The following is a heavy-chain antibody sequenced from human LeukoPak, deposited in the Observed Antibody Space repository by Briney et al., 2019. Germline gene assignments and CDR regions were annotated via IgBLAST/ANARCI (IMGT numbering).Heavy chain of an antibody. Sequence: VQPGGSLILSSAATGFTFSTQWMYWVRQAPGRELVWVSRVSGDGSMTSYAASVKRRFTISRDNAKDTLYLQMTSMRVEDTAVYSCASLLTPYRGSGGGGMDVWGQGTTVTVSS. D-gene: IGHD3-10*01. V-gene: IGHV3-74*01. J-gene: IGHJ6*02. CDR2: VSGDGSMT. CDR3: ASLLTPYRGSGGGGMDV. CDR1: GFTFSTQW.